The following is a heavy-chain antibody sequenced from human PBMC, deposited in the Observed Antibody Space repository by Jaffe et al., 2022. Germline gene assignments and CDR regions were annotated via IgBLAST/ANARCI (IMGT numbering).Heavy chain of an antibody. CDR1: GGSFSGYY. D-gene: IGHD2-21*01. V-gene: IGHV4-34*01. CDR2: INHSGST. J-gene: IGHJ6*03. Sequence: QVQLQQWGAGLLKPSETLSLTCAVYGGSFSGYYWSWIRQPPGKGLEWIGEINHSGSTNYNPSLKSRVTISVDTSKNQFSLKLSSVTAADTAVYYCARAPIPLPYYYYYYMDVWGKGTTVTVSS. CDR3: ARAPIPLPYYYYYYMDV.